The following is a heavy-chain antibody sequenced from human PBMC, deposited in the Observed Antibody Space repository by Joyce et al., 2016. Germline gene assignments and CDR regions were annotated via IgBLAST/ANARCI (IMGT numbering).Heavy chain of an antibody. V-gene: IGHV1-69*01. CDR1: GDTFISYA. D-gene: IGHD3-9*01. CDR2: VMPIFGAV. J-gene: IGHJ5*02. Sequence: QVQLVQSGSEVKKPGSSVKVSCKASGDTFISYAFSWVQQAPGQGIEWMGGVMPIFGAVNYEQKFQGRVTMTADESTSTDSLELSSRTADDTATYYCATSGGYFESGTGRWLDTWGQGTLIIVSS. CDR3: ATSGGYFESGTGRWLDT.